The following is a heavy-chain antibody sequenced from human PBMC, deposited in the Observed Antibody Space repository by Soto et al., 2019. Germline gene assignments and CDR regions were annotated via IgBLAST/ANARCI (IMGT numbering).Heavy chain of an antibody. D-gene: IGHD3-3*01. V-gene: IGHV3-7*01. CDR3: AIVMDFWSGFGRCNYYGMDV. CDR1: GFTFSSYW. CDR2: IKQDGSEK. J-gene: IGHJ6*02. Sequence: EVQLVESGGGLVKPGGSLRLSCAASGFTFSSYWMSWVRQAPGKGLEWVAKIKQDGSEKYCVDSVKGRFTISRDNAKNSLYLQMNSLRAEDTAVYYCAIVMDFWSGFGRCNYYGMDVWGQGTTVTVSS.